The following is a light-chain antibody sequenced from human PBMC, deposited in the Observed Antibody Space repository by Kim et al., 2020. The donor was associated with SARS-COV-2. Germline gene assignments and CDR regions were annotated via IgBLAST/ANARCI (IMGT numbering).Light chain of an antibody. CDR1: TGAVTSGHY. CDR3: VLCYGGTYWV. J-gene: IGLJ3*02. CDR2: DTS. V-gene: IGLV7-46*01. Sequence: QAVVTQEPSLTVSPGGTVTLTCGSSTGAVTSGHYPYWFQQKPGQAPTTLIRDTSDKHSWTPARFSGSLLGGKAALTLSGAQPEDEADYYCVLCYGGTYWVFGGGTKLTVL.